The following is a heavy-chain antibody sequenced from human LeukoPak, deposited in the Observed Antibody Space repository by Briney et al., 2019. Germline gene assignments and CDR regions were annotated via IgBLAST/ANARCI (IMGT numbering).Heavy chain of an antibody. J-gene: IGHJ3*02. V-gene: IGHV3-23*01. CDR3: AKAEYHYHGSGSYGYAFDI. Sequence: GGSLRLSCAASGFTFSSYAMSWVRQAPGKGLEWVSAISGSGGSTYYADSVKGRFTISRDNSKNTLYLQMNSLRAEDTAVYYCAKAEYHYHGSGSYGYAFDIWGQGTMVTVSS. D-gene: IGHD3-10*01. CDR1: GFTFSSYA. CDR2: ISGSGGST.